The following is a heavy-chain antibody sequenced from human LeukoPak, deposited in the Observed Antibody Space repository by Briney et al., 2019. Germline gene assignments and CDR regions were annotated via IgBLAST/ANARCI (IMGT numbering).Heavy chain of an antibody. J-gene: IGHJ5*02. Sequence: PGGSLRLSCAGSGFIVSSNYMSWVRQAPGKGLEWVSVIYTGGNTYYADSVKGRFTISRDNSKNTLYLQMNSLRAEDTAVYYCARGLIYSPNWFDPWGQGTLVTVSS. CDR2: IYTGGNT. CDR1: GFIVSSNY. V-gene: IGHV3-66*01. D-gene: IGHD4-11*01. CDR3: ARGLIYSPNWFDP.